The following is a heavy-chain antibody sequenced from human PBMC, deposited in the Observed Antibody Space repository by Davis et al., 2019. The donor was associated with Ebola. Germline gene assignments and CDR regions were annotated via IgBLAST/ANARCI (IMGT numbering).Heavy chain of an antibody. Sequence: PGGSLRLSCAASGFTFSSYAMSWVHQAPGKGLEWVSAISGSGGSTYYADSVKGRFTISRDNSKNTLYLQMNSLRAEDTAVYYCAIPDCSGANCYSVYIKNWGQGTLVTVSS. V-gene: IGHV3-23*01. D-gene: IGHD2-15*01. CDR2: ISGSGGST. J-gene: IGHJ4*02. CDR1: GFTFSSYA. CDR3: AIPDCSGANCYSVYIKN.